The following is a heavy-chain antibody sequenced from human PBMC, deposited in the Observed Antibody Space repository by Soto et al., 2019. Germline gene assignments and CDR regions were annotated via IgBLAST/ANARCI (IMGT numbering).Heavy chain of an antibody. D-gene: IGHD1-1*01. V-gene: IGHV4-31*03. Sequence: SETLSLTCNVSGGSISSGGFFWNWIRQHPGKGLEWIGYIYYTGGTDYNPSLKSRVTISRDTSKNHLSLILGSVTAADTAMYYCARSTGNYFDYWGQGTPVTVSS. CDR3: ARSTGNYFDY. CDR2: IYYTGGT. J-gene: IGHJ4*02. CDR1: GGSISSGGFF.